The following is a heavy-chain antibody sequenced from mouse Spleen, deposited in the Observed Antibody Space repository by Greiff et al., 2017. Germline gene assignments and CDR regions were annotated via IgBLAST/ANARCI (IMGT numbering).Heavy chain of an antibody. V-gene: IGHV1-69*01. CDR1: GYTFTSYW. CDR2: IDPSASYT. D-gene: IGHD1-1*01. Sequence: VQLQQSGAELVMPGASVKLSCKASGYTFTSYWMHWVKQRPGQGLEWIGEIDPSASYTNYNQKFKGKATLTVDKSSSTAYMQLSSLTSEDSAVYYCARDGGPDWYFDVWGTGTTVTVSA. CDR3: ARDGGPDWYFDV. J-gene: IGHJ1*03.